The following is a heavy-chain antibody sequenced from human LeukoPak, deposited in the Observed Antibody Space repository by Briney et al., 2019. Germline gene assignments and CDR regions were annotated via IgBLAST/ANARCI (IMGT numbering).Heavy chain of an antibody. V-gene: IGHV3-21*04. Sequence: GGSLRLSCAASGFTFSSYSMNWVHQAPGKGLEWVSSISSSSSYIYYADSVKGRFTISRDNAKNSLYLQMNSLRAEDTAIYYCAKLWGRHVWSFDYWGQGALVTVSS. J-gene: IGHJ4*02. CDR2: ISSSSSYI. CDR3: AKLWGRHVWSFDY. D-gene: IGHD3-16*01. CDR1: GFTFSSYS.